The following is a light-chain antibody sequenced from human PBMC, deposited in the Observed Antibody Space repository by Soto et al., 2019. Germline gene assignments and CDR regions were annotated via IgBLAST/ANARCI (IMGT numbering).Light chain of an antibody. CDR3: RSYAGSNTYVV. V-gene: IGLV2-8*01. J-gene: IGLJ2*01. CDR1: SSDVGGYNY. CDR2: EVS. Sequence: QSALTQPPSASGSPGQSVTISCTGTSSDVGGYNYVSWYQQHPGKAPKLMIYEVSKRPSGVPDRFSGSKSGNTASLTVSGLQAEDAADYYCRSYAGSNTYVVFGGGTKLTVL.